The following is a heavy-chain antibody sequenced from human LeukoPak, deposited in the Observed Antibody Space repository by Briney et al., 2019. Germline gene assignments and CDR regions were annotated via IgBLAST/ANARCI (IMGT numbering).Heavy chain of an antibody. D-gene: IGHD6-13*01. CDR1: GGTFSSYA. V-gene: IGHV1-69*06. CDR2: IIPIFGTT. J-gene: IGHJ6*03. CDR3: ARVVGLTGYSSSWYSGYYYYMDV. Sequence: SVKVSCRASGGTFSSYAISWVRQAPGQGLEWMGGIIPIFGTTNYAQKFQDRVTITADKSTSTAYMELSSLRSEDTAVYYCARVVGLTGYSSSWYSGYYYYMDVWGKGTTVTVSS.